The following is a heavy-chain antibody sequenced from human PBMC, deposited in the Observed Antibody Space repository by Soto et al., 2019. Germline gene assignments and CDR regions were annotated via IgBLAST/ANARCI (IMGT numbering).Heavy chain of an antibody. Sequence: XGCLRLSCAASGFTFSNYSVDWVRQAPGKGLEWVSGISVGSGDSTFYADSVKGRFTISRDNSKNTLHLQMNSLRTEDTAVYYCAKNQPSWATRAAFDDWGQGTLVTVSS. CDR3: AKNQPSWATRAAFDD. J-gene: IGHJ4*02. CDR1: GFTFSNYS. D-gene: IGHD2-2*01. CDR2: ISVGSGDST. V-gene: IGHV3-23*01.